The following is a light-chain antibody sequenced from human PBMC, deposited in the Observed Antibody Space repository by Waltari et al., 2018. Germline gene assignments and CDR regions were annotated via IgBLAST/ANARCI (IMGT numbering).Light chain of an antibody. J-gene: IGKJ1*01. Sequence: DIVMTQSPDSLAVSLGERATINCKSSQSVLYSSNNKNYLAWYQQKPGQPPKLLIYWASTRESGVPDRFSGSGSGTDFTLTISSLQAEDVAVYYCQQYNIWPWTFGQGTKVDIK. CDR2: WAS. CDR3: QQYNIWPWT. V-gene: IGKV4-1*01. CDR1: QSVLYSSNNKNY.